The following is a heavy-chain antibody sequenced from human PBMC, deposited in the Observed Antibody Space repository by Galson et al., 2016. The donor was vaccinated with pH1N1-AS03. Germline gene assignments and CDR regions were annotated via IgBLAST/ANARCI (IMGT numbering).Heavy chain of an antibody. CDR1: GGIFSDYA. Sequence: SVKVSCKASGGIFSDYAISWVRQAPGQGLERMGGIIPMLGTANYAQKFQGRVTITADESTRTAYMELSSLTSEDTAVYYCARSIPGVMMQDGMDVWGQGTTVTFSS. J-gene: IGHJ6*02. CDR2: IIPMLGTA. CDR3: ARSIPGVMMQDGMDV. D-gene: IGHD2-2*01. V-gene: IGHV1-69*13.